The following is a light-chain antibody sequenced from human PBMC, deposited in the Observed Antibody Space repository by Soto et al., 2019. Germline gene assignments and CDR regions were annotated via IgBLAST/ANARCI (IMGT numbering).Light chain of an antibody. CDR2: GVS. CDR3: SSFTASSPLV. V-gene: IGLV2-14*01. CDR1: SSDVGGFNY. J-gene: IGLJ3*02. Sequence: QSALTQPASVSGSPGQSISISCTGTSSDVGGFNYVSWYQHHPGKAPKLMIYGVSNRPSGVSSRFSGSKSGNTASLTISGLLADDEADYYCSSFTASSPLVFGGGTKLTVL.